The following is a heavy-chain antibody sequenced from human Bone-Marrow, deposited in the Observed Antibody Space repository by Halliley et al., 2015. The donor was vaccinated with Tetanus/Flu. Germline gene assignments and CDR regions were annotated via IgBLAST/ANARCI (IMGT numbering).Heavy chain of an antibody. Sequence: YIYHDGSPASNPSLRSRVSISVDTSKNQFSLKMGSLTAADTAVYYCARGLSSTLTFSYYGIDVWGQGTTVTVSS. J-gene: IGHJ6*02. CDR2: IYHDGSP. CDR3: ARGLSSTLTFSYYGIDV. D-gene: IGHD4-17*01. V-gene: IGHV4-59*09.